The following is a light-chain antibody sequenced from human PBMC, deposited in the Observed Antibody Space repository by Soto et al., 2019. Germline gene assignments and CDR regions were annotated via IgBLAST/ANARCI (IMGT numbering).Light chain of an antibody. CDR1: SSDVGGYGY. J-gene: IGLJ2*01. Sequence: QSALTQPASVSGSTGQSITISCTGTSSDVGGYGYVSWYQQYPGKAPKLIIYEVINRPSGVSNRFSGSKSGNTASLSISGLQADDEADYYCSSYTSGSTYVVFGGGTKVTVL. CDR3: SSYTSGSTYVV. CDR2: EVI. V-gene: IGLV2-14*01.